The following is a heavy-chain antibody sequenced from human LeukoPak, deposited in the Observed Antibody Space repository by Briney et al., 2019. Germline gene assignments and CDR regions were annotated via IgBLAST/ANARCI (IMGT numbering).Heavy chain of an antibody. CDR2: ITGGGGST. D-gene: IGHD1-26*01. J-gene: IGHJ6*03. Sequence: GGSLRLSCVASGFTFSSYAMSWVRQAPGKGLEWVSGITGGGGSTYYADSVKGRFTISRDNAKNTLYLQMNSLRVEGTAVYYCANHVGVTTHYYYYMDVWGKGTTVTVSS. CDR3: ANHVGVTTHYYYYMDV. V-gene: IGHV3-23*01. CDR1: GFTFSSYA.